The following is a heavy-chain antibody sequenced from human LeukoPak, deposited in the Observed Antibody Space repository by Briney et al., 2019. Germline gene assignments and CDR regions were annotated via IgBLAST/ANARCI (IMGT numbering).Heavy chain of an antibody. J-gene: IGHJ4*02. CDR1: GFTFSSYG. D-gene: IGHD3-10*01. V-gene: IGHV3-23*01. CDR2: ISGSGGST. Sequence: GGSLRLSCAASGFTFSSYGMSWVRQAPGKGLEWVSAISGSGGSTYYADSVKGRFTISRDNSKNTLYLQMNSLRAEDTAVYYCAKSPLWFGELFQFDYWGQGTLVTVSS. CDR3: AKSPLWFGELFQFDY.